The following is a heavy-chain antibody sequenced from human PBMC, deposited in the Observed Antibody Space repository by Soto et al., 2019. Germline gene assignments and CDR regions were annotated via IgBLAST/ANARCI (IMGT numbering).Heavy chain of an antibody. V-gene: IGHV4-61*01. D-gene: IGHD3-10*01. Sequence: QVQLQESGPGLVKPSETLSLTCTVSAGSLSSDSYYWSWIRQPPGKGLEWIGYIFHSESTNYVPSLKSRVITSVDTSTKQFYLKVASVTPADMAVYYGERGLLRGGGPYYYYGVDVWGQGTTVTVSS. J-gene: IGHJ6*02. CDR1: AGSLSSDSYY. CDR3: ERGLLRGGGPYYYYGVDV. CDR2: IFHSEST.